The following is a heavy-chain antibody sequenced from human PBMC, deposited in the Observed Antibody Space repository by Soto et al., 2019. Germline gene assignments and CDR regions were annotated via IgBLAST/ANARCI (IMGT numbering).Heavy chain of an antibody. Sequence: QVQLVLSGAEVKKPGASVKVSCKASGYTFTGYYMHWVRQAPGQGPEWMGWINPNSGGTTYAQKFQGRVTVTRDTSISTAYMELSSLRSEDTAMYYCARGGSSSLDYWGQGTLVTVSS. V-gene: IGHV1-2*02. CDR2: INPNSGGT. CDR3: ARGGSSSLDY. D-gene: IGHD6-6*01. CDR1: GYTFTGYY. J-gene: IGHJ4*02.